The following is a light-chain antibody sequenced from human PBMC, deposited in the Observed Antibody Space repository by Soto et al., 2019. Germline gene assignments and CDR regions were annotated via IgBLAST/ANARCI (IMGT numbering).Light chain of an antibody. J-gene: IGLJ1*01. CDR2: NNL. CDR3: QSFDSSLRAYV. CDR1: NSNFGAGYE. V-gene: IGLV1-40*01. Sequence: QAVVTQPHSVSGAPGQRVTISCTGSNSNFGAGYEVHWYKQLPGTAPTLVIFNNLNRPSGVPERFSGSKSGTSASLVISGLHAEDEADYYCQSFDSSLRAYVFGSGTKVTVL.